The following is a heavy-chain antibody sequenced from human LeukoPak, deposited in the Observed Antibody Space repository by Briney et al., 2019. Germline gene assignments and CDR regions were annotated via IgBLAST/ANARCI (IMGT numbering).Heavy chain of an antibody. J-gene: IGHJ5*02. V-gene: IGHV1-46*01. CDR3: VRDYSTMIVAGGPPGGQATATNWFDP. CDR1: GYTFTNYY. CDR2: INPSGGST. D-gene: IGHD3-22*01. Sequence: PLASVKVSCKASGYTFTNYYMHWVRQAPGQGLEWMGIINPSGGSTNYAQTFQGRVTMTRDMSMSTVYMELSSLRSEDMVVYSCVRDYSTMIVAGGPPGGQATATNWFDPWGQGTLVTVSS.